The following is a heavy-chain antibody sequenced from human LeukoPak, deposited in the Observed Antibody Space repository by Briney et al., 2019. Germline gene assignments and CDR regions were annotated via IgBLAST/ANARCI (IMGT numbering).Heavy chain of an antibody. CDR3: ARGEYYYGSGYMDV. V-gene: IGHV4-59*01. J-gene: IGHJ6*02. CDR2: IYYSGST. CDR1: GGSISSYY. D-gene: IGHD3-10*01. Sequence: SETLSLTCTVSGGSISSYYWSWIQQPPGKGLEWIGYIYYSGSTNYNPSLKSRVTISVDTSKNQFSLKLSSVTAADTAVYYCARGEYYYGSGYMDVWGQGTTVTVSS.